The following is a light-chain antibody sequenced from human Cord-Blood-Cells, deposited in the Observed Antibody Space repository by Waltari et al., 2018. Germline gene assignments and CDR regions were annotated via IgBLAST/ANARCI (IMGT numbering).Light chain of an antibody. CDR1: SGHSSYA. Sequence: QLVLTQSPSASASLGASVKLTCTLSSGHSSYAIAWHQQQPEKGPRYLMKLNSDGSHSKGDGIPDRFSGSSSGAGRYLTISSLQSDDEADYYCQTWGTGIRVFGGGTKLTVL. V-gene: IGLV4-69*01. CDR3: QTWGTGIRV. J-gene: IGLJ3*02. CDR2: LNSDGSH.